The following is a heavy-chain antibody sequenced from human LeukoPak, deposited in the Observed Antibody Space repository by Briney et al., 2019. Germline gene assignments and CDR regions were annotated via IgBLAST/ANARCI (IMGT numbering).Heavy chain of an antibody. CDR1: GYTFTSYG. Sequence: ASVKVSCKASGYTFTSYGISWVRQAPGQGLEWVGWISAYNGNTNYAQKLQGRVTMTTDTSTSTAYMELRSLRPDDTAVYYCARDSYYYGSGSYYPGYWGQGTLVTVSS. CDR3: ARDSYYYGSGSYYPGY. J-gene: IGHJ4*02. D-gene: IGHD3-10*01. CDR2: ISAYNGNT. V-gene: IGHV1-18*01.